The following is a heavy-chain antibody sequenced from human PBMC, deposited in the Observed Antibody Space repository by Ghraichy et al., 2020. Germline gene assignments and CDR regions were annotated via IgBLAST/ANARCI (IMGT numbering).Heavy chain of an antibody. V-gene: IGHV4-39*07. CDR1: GGSISSSSYY. Sequence: SETLSLTCTVSGGSISSSSYYWGWIRQPPGKGLEWIGSIYYSGSTYYNPSLKSRVTISVDTSKNQFSLKLSSVTAADTAVYYCAREGHIVVVIAMSWFDPWGQGTLVTVSS. D-gene: IGHD2-21*01. J-gene: IGHJ5*02. CDR2: IYYSGST. CDR3: AREGHIVVVIAMSWFDP.